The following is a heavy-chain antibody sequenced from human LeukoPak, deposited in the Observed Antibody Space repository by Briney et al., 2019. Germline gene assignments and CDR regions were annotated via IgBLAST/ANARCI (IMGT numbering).Heavy chain of an antibody. CDR3: SRGPHWDPHFDF. J-gene: IGHJ4*02. D-gene: IGHD7-27*01. V-gene: IGHV1-2*02. Sequence: ASVKVSCKASGYTFTDYYMHWVRQAPGQGLEWMGWVNPNSGGTNYAQKFQGRVSMTWDTSISTASMELRRLRSDDTAVYYCSRGPHWDPHFDFWGQGTLVTVSS. CDR1: GYTFTDYY. CDR2: VNPNSGGT.